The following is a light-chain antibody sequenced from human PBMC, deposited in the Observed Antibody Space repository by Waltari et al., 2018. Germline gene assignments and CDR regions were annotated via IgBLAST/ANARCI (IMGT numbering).Light chain of an antibody. CDR2: AAS. V-gene: IGKV1-39*01. J-gene: IGKJ2*01. CDR1: QSISSY. CDR3: QQSYSTPYT. Sequence: DIQMTQSPSSLSATVGDRVTITCRPSQSISSYLNWYQQKPGKAPTLLIYAASSLQSGVPSRFSGSGSRTDFTLTISSLQPEDFATYYCQQSYSTPYTFGQATKLEIK.